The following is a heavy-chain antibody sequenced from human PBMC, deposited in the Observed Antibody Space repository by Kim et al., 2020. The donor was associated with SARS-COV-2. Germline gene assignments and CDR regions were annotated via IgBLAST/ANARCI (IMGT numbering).Heavy chain of an antibody. CDR2: ISGDGGST. V-gene: IGHV3-23*01. J-gene: IGHJ4*02. CDR1: GFTFSSYA. Sequence: GGSLRLSCAASGFTFSSYAMSWVRQAPGKGLEWVSAISGDGGSTYYADSVKGRFTISRDNSKNTLYLQMNSLRAEDTAVYYCAKEQWRASPLLRYYFDYWGQGTPVTVSS. D-gene: IGHD6-19*01. CDR3: AKEQWRASPLLRYYFDY.